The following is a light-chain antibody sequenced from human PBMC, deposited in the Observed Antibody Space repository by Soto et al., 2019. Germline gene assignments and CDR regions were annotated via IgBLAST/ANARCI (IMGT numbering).Light chain of an antibody. CDR2: LNSDGRH. Sequence: QLVLTQSPSASASLGVSVKLTCTLSSGHSSYAIAWHQQQPEKGPRYLMTLNSDGRHSKGDGIPDRFSGPSSGAERYLTISSLQSEDEADYYCQTWGTGIRVFGGGTKLTVL. J-gene: IGLJ2*01. V-gene: IGLV4-69*01. CDR1: SGHSSYA. CDR3: QTWGTGIRV.